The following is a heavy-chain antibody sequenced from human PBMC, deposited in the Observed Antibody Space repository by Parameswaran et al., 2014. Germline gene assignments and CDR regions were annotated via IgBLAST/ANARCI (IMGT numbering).Heavy chain of an antibody. D-gene: IGHD2-2*01. Sequence: WVRQAPGQGLEWMGIINPSGGSTSYAQKFQGRVTMTRDTSTSTVYMELSSLRSEDTAVYYCARVQVPDQGWFDPWGQGTLVTVSS. CDR2: INPSGGST. V-gene: IGHV1-46*01. CDR3: ARVQVPDQGWFDP. J-gene: IGHJ5*02.